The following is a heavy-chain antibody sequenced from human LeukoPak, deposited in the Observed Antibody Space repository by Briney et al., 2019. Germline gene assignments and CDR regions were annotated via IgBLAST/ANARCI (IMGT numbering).Heavy chain of an antibody. Sequence: EASVKVSCKASGGTFSSYAISWVRQAPGQGLEWMGRIIPILGTANYAQKFQGRVTITADESTSTAYMELSSLRSEDTAVYYCARAWGSSAIHNWFDPWAREPWSPSPQ. CDR3: ARAWGSSAIHNWFDP. D-gene: IGHD2-2*01. CDR1: GGTFSSYA. V-gene: IGHV1-69*11. J-gene: IGHJ5*02. CDR2: IIPILGTA.